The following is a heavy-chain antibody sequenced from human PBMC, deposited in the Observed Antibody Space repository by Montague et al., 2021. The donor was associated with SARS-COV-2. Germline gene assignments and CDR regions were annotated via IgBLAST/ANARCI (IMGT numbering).Heavy chain of an antibody. D-gene: IGHD2-15*01. CDR3: ARGRGYCSGGSCYSGWFDP. J-gene: IGHJ5*02. V-gene: IGHV4-38-2*02. CDR1: GYSISSGYY. CDR2: IYHSGST. Sequence: SETLSLTCTVSGYSISSGYYWGWIRQPPGKGLEWIGSIYHSGSTYYNPSLKSRVTISVDTSKNQFSLKLCSVTAADTAVYYCARGRGYCSGGSCYSGWFDPWGQGTLVTVSS.